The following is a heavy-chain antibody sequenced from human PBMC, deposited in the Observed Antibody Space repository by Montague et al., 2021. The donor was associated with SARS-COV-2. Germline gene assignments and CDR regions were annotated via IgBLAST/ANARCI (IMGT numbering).Heavy chain of an antibody. D-gene: IGHD1-1*01. J-gene: IGHJ4*02. CDR1: GFSFRSYA. CDR2: MSGAGGST. Sequence: SRILSLSASGFSFRSYAMHWVRQAPGKGLAWVSGMSGAGGSTYYADSVKGRFTISRDNSKNTLYLQMSSLRAEDTAIYYCARAPPHDWNDLRSLDYWGQGTLVTVSS. V-gene: IGHV3-23*01. CDR3: ARAPPHDWNDLRSLDY.